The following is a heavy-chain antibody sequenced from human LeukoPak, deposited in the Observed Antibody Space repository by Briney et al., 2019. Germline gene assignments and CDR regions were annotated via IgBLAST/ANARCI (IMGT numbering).Heavy chain of an antibody. D-gene: IGHD3-3*01. CDR1: GGSISSYY. CDR3: ASTYDFWSGYPTFDY. CDR2: IYYSGST. J-gene: IGHJ4*02. Sequence: PSETLSLTCTVSGGSISSYYWSWIRQPPGKGLEWIGYIYYSGSTNYNPSLKSRVTISVDTSKNQFSLKLSSVTAADTAVYYCASTYDFWSGYPTFDYWGQGTLVTVSS. V-gene: IGHV4-59*01.